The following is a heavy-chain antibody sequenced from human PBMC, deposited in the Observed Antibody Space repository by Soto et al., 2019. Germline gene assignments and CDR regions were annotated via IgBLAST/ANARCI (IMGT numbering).Heavy chain of an antibody. CDR1: GGSVRSSSYY. D-gene: IGHD5-12*01. J-gene: IGHJ3*02. CDR3: ARSEYSGAYPEAFDI. CDR2: VYYTGST. Sequence: PSETLSLTCTVSGGSVRSSSYYWAWIRQPPGKGLEWVGSVYYTGSTFYNPSLKSRITMSVDTSRNPFSLSVDTSKNRFSLKLTPVSAADTAVYYCARSEYSGAYPEAFDIWGQGTMVTVSS. V-gene: IGHV4-39*02.